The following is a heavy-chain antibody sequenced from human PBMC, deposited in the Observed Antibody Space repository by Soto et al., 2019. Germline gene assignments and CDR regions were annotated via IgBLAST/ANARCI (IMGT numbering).Heavy chain of an antibody. CDR2: IIPIFGTA. Sequence: QVQLGQSGAEVKKPGSSVKVACKASGGTFSSYAISWVRQSPGQGPELMGGIIPIFGTANYAQKVQGRVTITADESTSTAYMELSSLRSEDTAVYYCARGITGTVRYYYGMDVWGQGTTVTVSS. D-gene: IGHD1-20*01. V-gene: IGHV1-69*12. CDR1: GGTFSSYA. CDR3: ARGITGTVRYYYGMDV. J-gene: IGHJ6*02.